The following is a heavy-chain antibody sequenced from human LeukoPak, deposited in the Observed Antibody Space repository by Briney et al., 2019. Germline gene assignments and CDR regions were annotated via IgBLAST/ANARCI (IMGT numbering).Heavy chain of an antibody. CDR1: GFTFSSYS. Sequence: AGGSLRLSCAASGFTFSSYSMNWVRQAPGKGLEWVSYISSSSSTIYYGDSVKGRFTISRDNSKNTLYLQMNSLRAEDTAVYYCAKNLLGKGWLVDYWGQGTLVTVSS. J-gene: IGHJ4*02. CDR3: AKNLLGKGWLVDY. V-gene: IGHV3-48*01. CDR2: ISSSSSTI. D-gene: IGHD5-12*01.